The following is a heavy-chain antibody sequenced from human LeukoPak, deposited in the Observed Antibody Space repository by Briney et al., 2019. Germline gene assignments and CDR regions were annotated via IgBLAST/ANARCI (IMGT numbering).Heavy chain of an antibody. V-gene: IGHV3-30*18. D-gene: IGHD6-13*01. CDR3: AKDRSSSWYYFDY. CDR1: GFTFSNAL. Sequence: RGGLLLACAAPGFTFSNALVTRVCQAPAKGLERVAVISYDGSNKYYADSVKGRFTISRDHSKNTLYLQMNSLRAEDTAVYYCAKDRSSSWYYFDYWGQGTLVTVSS. J-gene: IGHJ4*02. CDR2: ISYDGSNK.